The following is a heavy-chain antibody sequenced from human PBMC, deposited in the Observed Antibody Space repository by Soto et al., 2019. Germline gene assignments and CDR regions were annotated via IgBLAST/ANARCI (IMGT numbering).Heavy chain of an antibody. D-gene: IGHD2-15*01. V-gene: IGHV4-34*01. J-gene: IGHJ5*02. CDR3: ARERGRYCSGESCYPFGP. Sequence: SETLSRTCAVYGGAFRGYYWSWIRQPPGKGLEWLGEINDSGSTNYNPSLKSRITISLDTSKKEISLRLSSVTAADTAVYYCARERGRYCSGESCYPFGPWGQGALVT. CDR1: GGAFRGYY. CDR2: INDSGST.